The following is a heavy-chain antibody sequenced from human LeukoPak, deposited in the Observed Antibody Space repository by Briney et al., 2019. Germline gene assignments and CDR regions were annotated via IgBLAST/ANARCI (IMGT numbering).Heavy chain of an antibody. J-gene: IGHJ3*02. CDR1: GFTLSSYS. V-gene: IGHV3-48*01. D-gene: IGHD3-22*01. CDR2: ISSSSSTI. Sequence: PGGSLRLSCAASGFTLSSYSMNRVRQAPGKGLEWVSYISSSSSTIYYADSVKGRFTISRDNAKNSLYLQMNSLRAEDTAVYYCARDKIVVITTIDAFDIWGQGTMVTVSS. CDR3: ARDKIVVITTIDAFDI.